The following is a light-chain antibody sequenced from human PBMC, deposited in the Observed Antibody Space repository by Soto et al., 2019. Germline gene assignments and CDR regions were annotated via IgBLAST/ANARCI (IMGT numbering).Light chain of an antibody. CDR3: ATWDDSLNGYV. V-gene: IGLV1-44*01. J-gene: IGLJ1*01. Sequence: QSVVTQPPSASGTPGQRVTISCSGNSSNIGSNTVNWYQQLPGTAPKLLIYSYNQRPSGVPHRFSGSKSGTSASLAISGLQSEDEADYYCATWDDSLNGYVFGTGTKVTVL. CDR1: SSNIGSNT. CDR2: SYN.